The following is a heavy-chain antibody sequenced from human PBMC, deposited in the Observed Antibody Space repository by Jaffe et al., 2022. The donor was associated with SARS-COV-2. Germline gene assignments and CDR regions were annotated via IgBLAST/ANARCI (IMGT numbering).Heavy chain of an antibody. V-gene: IGHV3-23*01. Sequence: EVQLLESGGASGQPGWSLRLSCAASGFTFSNYAMSWVRQAPGKGLEWVSTISGSGITTYYADSVKGRFTISRDNSENMLYLQLNSLRAEDTALYYCTKSREVQLPLRGIFDYWGQGTLVTVSS. CDR3: TKSREVQLPLRGIFDY. J-gene: IGHJ4*02. CDR1: GFTFSNYA. CDR2: ISGSGITT. D-gene: IGHD2-2*01.